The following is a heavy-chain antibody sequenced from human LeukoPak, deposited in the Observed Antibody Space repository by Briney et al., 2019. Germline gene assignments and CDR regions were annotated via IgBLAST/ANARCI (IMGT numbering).Heavy chain of an antibody. D-gene: IGHD5-12*01. CDR1: GSTFSSYA. CDR2: ISGSAGIT. Sequence: GGSLRLSCAASGSTFSSYAMSWVRQAPGEGLEWVSAISGSAGITYYADSVKGRFTISRDNSKNTLYLQMNSLRADDTAVYYCAKDPRVATIEIFDNWGQGTLVTVSS. CDR3: AKDPRVATIEIFDN. V-gene: IGHV3-23*01. J-gene: IGHJ4*02.